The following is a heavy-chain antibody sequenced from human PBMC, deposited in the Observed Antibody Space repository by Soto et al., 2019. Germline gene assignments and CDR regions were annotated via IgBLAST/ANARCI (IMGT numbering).Heavy chain of an antibody. J-gene: IGHJ4*02. CDR1: EFTFSTYA. CDR2: IGGSGGST. V-gene: IGHV3-23*01. CDR3: AKGLSGSYLFDY. D-gene: IGHD1-26*01. Sequence: EVQLLESGGGLVQPGGSLRLSCAASEFTFSTYAMSWVRQAPGKGLEWVSAIGGSGGSTDYADSVKGRFTISRDNSKNTLYLQMNSVRAEDTAVYYCAKGLSGSYLFDYWGQGTLVTVSS.